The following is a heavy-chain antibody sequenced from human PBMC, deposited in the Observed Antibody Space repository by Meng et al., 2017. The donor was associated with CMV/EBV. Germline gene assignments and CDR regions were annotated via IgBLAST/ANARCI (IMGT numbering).Heavy chain of an antibody. D-gene: IGHD2-2*01. CDR2: INPNSGGT. V-gene: IGHV1-2*02. Sequence: GESLKISCKASGYTFTGYYMHWVRQAPGQGLEWMGWINPNSGGTNYAQKFQGRVTMTRDTSISTAYMELSRLRSDDTAVYYCARVCSSTSCRGLRGYYGMDVWGQGTTVTVSS. CDR1: GYTFTGYY. CDR3: ARVCSSTSCRGLRGYYGMDV. J-gene: IGHJ6*02.